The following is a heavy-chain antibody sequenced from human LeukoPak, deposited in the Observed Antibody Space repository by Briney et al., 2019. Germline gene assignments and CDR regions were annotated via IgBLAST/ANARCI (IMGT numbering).Heavy chain of an antibody. CDR1: GFTFDDYG. CDR2: IDWNGGST. D-gene: IGHD5-12*01. J-gene: IGHJ4*02. CDR3: AREGPATTTFDY. V-gene: IGHV3-20*04. Sequence: LPGGSLRLSCAASGFTFDDYGMSWVRQAPGKGLEWVSGIDWNGGSTGYADSVKGRFTISRDNAKNPLYLQMNSLRAEDTALYYCAREGPATTTFDYWGQGTLVTVSS.